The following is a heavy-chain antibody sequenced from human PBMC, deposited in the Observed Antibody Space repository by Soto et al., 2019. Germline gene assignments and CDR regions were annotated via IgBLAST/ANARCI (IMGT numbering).Heavy chain of an antibody. CDR2: ISSSGSTI. Sequence: GGSLRLSCAASGFNFSSYEMNWVRQAPGKGLEWVSYISSSGSTIYYADSVKGRFTISRDNAKNSLYLQMNSLRAEDTAVYYCARFYSSSSGYYYGMDVWGQGTTVTVSS. D-gene: IGHD6-6*01. J-gene: IGHJ6*02. CDR1: GFNFSSYE. CDR3: ARFYSSSSGYYYGMDV. V-gene: IGHV3-48*03.